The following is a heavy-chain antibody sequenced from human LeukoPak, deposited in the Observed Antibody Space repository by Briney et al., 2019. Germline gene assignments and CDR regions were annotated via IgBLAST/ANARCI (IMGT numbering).Heavy chain of an antibody. CDR3: AGAGGGPYYYDGGGYLSFDY. CDR1: GGSISSYY. CDR2: IYYSGST. Sequence: SETLSLTCTVSGGSISSYYWSWIRQPPGKGLEWIGYIYYSGSTNYNPSLKSRVTISVDTSKNQFSLKLSSVTAADTAVYYGAGAGGGPYYYDGGGYLSFDYGGRGTLVTASS. D-gene: IGHD3-22*01. V-gene: IGHV4-59*01. J-gene: IGHJ4*02.